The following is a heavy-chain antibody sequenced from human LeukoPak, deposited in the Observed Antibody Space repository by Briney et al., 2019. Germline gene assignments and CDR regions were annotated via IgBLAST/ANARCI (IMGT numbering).Heavy chain of an antibody. V-gene: IGHV1-2*02. CDR2: INPNSGGT. J-gene: IGHJ6*03. D-gene: IGHD5-18*01. CDR1: GYTFTGYY. CDR3: ARDGNSYGWSYYYYYMDV. Sequence: GASVKVSCKASGYTFTGYYMHWVRQAPGQGLEWMGWINPNSGGTNYAQKFQGRVTMTRDTSISTAYMELSRLRSDDTAVYYCARDGNSYGWSYYYYYMDVWGKGTTVTISS.